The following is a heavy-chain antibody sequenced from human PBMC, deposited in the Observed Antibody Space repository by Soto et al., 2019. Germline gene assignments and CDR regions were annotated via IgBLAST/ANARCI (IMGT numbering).Heavy chain of an antibody. J-gene: IGHJ6*02. CDR3: ARPSCGAACYYYGMDV. CDR2: IIPTFGTA. V-gene: IGHV1-69*12. CDR1: GGTFSSYT. Sequence: QVQLVQSGAEVKKPGSSVKVSCKASGGTFSSYTISWVRQAPGQGLEWMGGIIPTFGTADYAQKFQGRVTITADESTSTGYMELSSLRSEDTALYYCARPSCGAACYYYGMDVWGPGTAVTVSS. D-gene: IGHD2-21*01.